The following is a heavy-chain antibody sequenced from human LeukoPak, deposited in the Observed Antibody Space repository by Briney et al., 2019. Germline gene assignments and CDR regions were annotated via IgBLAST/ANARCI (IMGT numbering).Heavy chain of an antibody. CDR2: INAGNGNT. D-gene: IGHD4-17*01. V-gene: IGHV1-3*01. Sequence: GASVKVSCKASGYTFTSYAMHWVRQAPGQRLEWMGWINAGNGNTKYSQKFQGRVTITRDTSASTAYMELSSLRSEDTAVYYCARDAIYDYGDSFFDYWGQGTLVTVSS. CDR1: GYTFTSYA. CDR3: ARDAIYDYGDSFFDY. J-gene: IGHJ4*02.